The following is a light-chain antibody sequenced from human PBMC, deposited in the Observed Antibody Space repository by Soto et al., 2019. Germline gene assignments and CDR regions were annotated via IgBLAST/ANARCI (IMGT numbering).Light chain of an antibody. CDR3: QQANSFTYT. V-gene: IGKV1-12*01. CDR2: ATS. J-gene: IGKJ2*01. CDR1: QGISGW. Sequence: DIQMTQSPSSVSASVGDRVTITCRASQGISGWVAWYQQKPGKAPKLLVFATSSLQSGIPSRFSGSGSVADFTLTISSLQPEYSATYYCQQANSFTYTFGQGTKLEVK.